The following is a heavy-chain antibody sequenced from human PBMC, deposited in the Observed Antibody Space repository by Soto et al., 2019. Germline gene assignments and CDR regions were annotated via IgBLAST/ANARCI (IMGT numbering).Heavy chain of an antibody. V-gene: IGHV1-18*01. D-gene: IGHD3-3*01. CDR3: AIGYDFWSGQPFDY. CDR2: ISAYNGNT. CDR1: GYTFTSYG. Sequence: ASVKVSCKASGYTFTSYGISWVRQAPGQGLEWMGWISAYNGNTNYAQKLQGRVTMTTDTSTSTAYMELRSLSSVTAADTAVYYCAIGYDFWSGQPFDYWGQGTLVTVSS. J-gene: IGHJ4*02.